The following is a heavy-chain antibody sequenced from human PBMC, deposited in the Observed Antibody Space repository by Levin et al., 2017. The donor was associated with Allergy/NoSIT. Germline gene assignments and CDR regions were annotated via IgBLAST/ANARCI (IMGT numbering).Heavy chain of an antibody. Sequence: GESLKISCKGSGYSFTTYWIAWVRQMPGKGLEWMGSIYPGDSDTRYSPSFQGQVTISADKSITTAYLQWSSLKASDTAMYYCARTLIASGYSSSWYMSLWGQGTLVTVSS. D-gene: IGHD6-13*01. J-gene: IGHJ4*02. V-gene: IGHV5-51*01. CDR1: GYSFTTYW. CDR2: IYPGDSDT. CDR3: ARTLIASGYSSSWYMSL.